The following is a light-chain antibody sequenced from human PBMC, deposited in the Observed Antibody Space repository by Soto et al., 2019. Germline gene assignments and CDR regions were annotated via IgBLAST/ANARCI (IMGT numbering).Light chain of an antibody. CDR2: EVI. CDR1: DGDVGGYNY. V-gene: IGLV2-14*03. Sequence: QSALTQPASVSGSPGQSITISCTGTDGDVGGYNYVSWYQQHPGKAPKLMIYEVINRPSGVSNRFSGSKSANTASLTISGLQAEDEADYYCSSYTSSRTLVFGGGTKVTVL. CDR3: SSYTSSRTLV. J-gene: IGLJ3*02.